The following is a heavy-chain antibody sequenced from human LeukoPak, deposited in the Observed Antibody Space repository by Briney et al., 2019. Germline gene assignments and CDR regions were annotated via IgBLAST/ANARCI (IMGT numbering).Heavy chain of an antibody. CDR3: ARGLSGGYQPPGSANFDY. CDR2: IIPIFGTA. CDR1: GGTFSSYA. Sequence: SVKVSCKASGGTFSSYAISWVRQAPGQGLEWMGGIIPIFGTANYAQKFQGRVTITADESTSTAYMELSSLRSEDTAVYYCARGLSGGYQPPGSANFDYWGQGTLVTVSS. D-gene: IGHD1-26*01. J-gene: IGHJ4*02. V-gene: IGHV1-69*13.